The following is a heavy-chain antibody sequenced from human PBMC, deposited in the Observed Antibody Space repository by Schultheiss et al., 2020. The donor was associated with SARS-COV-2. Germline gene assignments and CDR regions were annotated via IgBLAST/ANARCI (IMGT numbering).Heavy chain of an antibody. CDR1: GGSISSYY. CDR2: IYYSGST. D-gene: IGHD3-22*01. CDR3: ARYAPYYYDSSGYLGDAFDI. V-gene: IGHV4-59*01. J-gene: IGHJ3*02. Sequence: SQTLSLTCTVSGGSISSYYWSWIRQPPGKGLEWIGYIYYSGSTNYNPSLKSRVTISVDTSKNQFSLKLSSVTAADTAVYYCARYAPYYYDSSGYLGDAFDICGQGTMVTVSS.